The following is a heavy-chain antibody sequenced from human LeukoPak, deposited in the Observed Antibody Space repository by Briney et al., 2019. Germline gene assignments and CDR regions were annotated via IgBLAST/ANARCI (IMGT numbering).Heavy chain of an antibody. CDR1: GASISSSSW. D-gene: IGHD6-19*01. Sequence: PSGTLSLTCAVSGASISSSSWWSWVRQPPGKGLEWIGEIYDSGATNYNPTNYNPSLKSRVTISVDRSKNQFSLKLSSVTAADTAVYYCARLLPHPSGWYHYYYYYYMDVWGKGTTVTVSS. CDR3: ARLLPHPSGWYHYYYYYYMDV. V-gene: IGHV4-4*02. CDR2: IYDSGATNYNPT. J-gene: IGHJ6*03.